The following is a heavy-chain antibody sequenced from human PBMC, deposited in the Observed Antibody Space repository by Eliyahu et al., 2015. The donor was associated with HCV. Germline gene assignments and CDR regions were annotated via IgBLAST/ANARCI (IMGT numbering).Heavy chain of an antibody. CDR3: ARAHYGSVDY. D-gene: IGHD3-10*01. V-gene: IGHV4-34*01. CDR2: INHSGST. CDR1: GGSFSGYY. J-gene: IGHJ4*02. Sequence: QVQLQQWGAGLLKPSETLSLTCAVYGGSFSGYYWSWIRQPPGKGLEWIGEINHSGSTNYNPSLKSRVTISVDTSKNQFSLKLSSVTAADTAVYYCARAHYGSVDYWGQGTLVTVSS.